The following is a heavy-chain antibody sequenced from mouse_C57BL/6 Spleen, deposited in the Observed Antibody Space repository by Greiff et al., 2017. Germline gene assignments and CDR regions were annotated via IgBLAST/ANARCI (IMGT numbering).Heavy chain of an antibody. Sequence: VQLQQPGAELVKPGASVKMSCKASGYTFTSYWITWVKQRPGQGLEWIGDIYPGSGSTNYNEKFKSKATLTVDTSSSTAYMQLSSLTSEDSAVYYCASPGGLEDYAMDYGGQGTSVTVSS. CDR2: IYPGSGST. J-gene: IGHJ4*01. D-gene: IGHD2-4*01. V-gene: IGHV1-55*01. CDR3: ASPGGLEDYAMDY. CDR1: GYTFTSYW.